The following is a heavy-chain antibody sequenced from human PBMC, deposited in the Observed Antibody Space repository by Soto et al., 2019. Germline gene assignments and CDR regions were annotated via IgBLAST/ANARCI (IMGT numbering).Heavy chain of an antibody. CDR1: GFTFSSYS. Sequence: EVQLVESGGGLVQPGGSLRLSCAASGFTFSSYSMNWVRQAPGKGLEWVSYISSSSTIYYADSVKGRFTISRDNAKNSLYLQMNSLRDEDTAVYYCARDSGEHDRYFDYWGQGTLVTVSS. CDR2: ISSSSTI. CDR3: ARDSGEHDRYFDY. J-gene: IGHJ4*02. V-gene: IGHV3-48*02. D-gene: IGHD7-27*01.